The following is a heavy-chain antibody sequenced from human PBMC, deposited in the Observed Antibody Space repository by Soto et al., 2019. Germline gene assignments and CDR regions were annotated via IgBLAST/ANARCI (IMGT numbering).Heavy chain of an antibody. V-gene: IGHV1-2*04. CDR3: ARDFTPRMGYEIEYYYYYYGMDV. Sequence: QVQLVQSGAEVKKPGASVKVSCKASGYTFTGYYMHWVRQAPGQGLEWMGWINPNSGGTNYAQKFQGWVTMTRDTSISTAYMELSRLRSDDTAVYYCARDFTPRMGYEIEYYYYYYGMDVWGQGTTVTVSS. J-gene: IGHJ6*02. CDR1: GYTFTGYY. D-gene: IGHD5-12*01. CDR2: INPNSGGT.